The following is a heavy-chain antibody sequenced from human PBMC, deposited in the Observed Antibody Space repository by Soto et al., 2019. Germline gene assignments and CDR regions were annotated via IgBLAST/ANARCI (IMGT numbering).Heavy chain of an antibody. CDR2: INPNSGRT. J-gene: IGHJ6*03. D-gene: IGHD4-17*01. CDR3: GRESGGTTGTFDYYYFYMDV. Sequence: QVQLVQSGAEVKKAGASVKVSCKASGYAFSQFYIQWMRQAPGQGLEWMGWINPNSGRTKFAQKFQGGVTMTRDTSINTVYMELSGLNSDATAVYYCGRESGGTTGTFDYYYFYMDVRRKGTTVSVS. CDR1: GYAFSQFY. V-gene: IGHV1-2*02.